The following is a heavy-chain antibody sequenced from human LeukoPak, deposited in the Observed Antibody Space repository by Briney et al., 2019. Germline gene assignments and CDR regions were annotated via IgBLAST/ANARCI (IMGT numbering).Heavy chain of an antibody. CDR1: GFTFSSYA. D-gene: IGHD6-19*01. CDR3: ARETRQWLANYFDY. Sequence: PGGSLRLSCAASGFTFSSYAMHWVRQAPGKGLEYVSAISSNGGSTYYANSVKGRFTISRDNSKNTLYLQMGSLRAEDMAVYYCARETRQWLANYFDYWGQGTLVTVSS. CDR2: ISSNGGST. J-gene: IGHJ4*02. V-gene: IGHV3-64*01.